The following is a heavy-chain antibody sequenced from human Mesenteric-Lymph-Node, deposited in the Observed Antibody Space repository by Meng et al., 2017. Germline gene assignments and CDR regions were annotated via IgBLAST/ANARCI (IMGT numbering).Heavy chain of an antibody. D-gene: IGHD3-16*02. CDR3: ATSDYVWGSYRPDY. J-gene: IGHJ4*02. CDR2: ISSSGSTI. CDR1: GFTFSSYE. Sequence: GGSLRLSCAASGFTFSSYEMNWVRQAPGKGLEWVSYISSSGSTIYYADSVKGRFTISRDNSKNTVYLQMNSLRAEDTAMYYCATSDYVWGSYRPDYWGQGTLVTVSS. V-gene: IGHV3-48*03.